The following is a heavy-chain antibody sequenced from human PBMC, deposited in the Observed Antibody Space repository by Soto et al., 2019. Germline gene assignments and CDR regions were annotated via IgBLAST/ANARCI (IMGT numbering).Heavy chain of an antibody. CDR3: ARGVASVVTSYFDY. CDR2: INHSGST. CDR1: GGSFSGYY. V-gene: IGHV4-34*01. Sequence: PSETLSLTCAVYGGSFSGYYWSWIRQPPGKGLEWIGEINHSGSTNYNPSLKSRVTISVDTSKNQFSLKLSSVTAADTAVYCCARGVASVVTSYFDYWGQGTLVTVSS. J-gene: IGHJ4*02. D-gene: IGHD2-21*02.